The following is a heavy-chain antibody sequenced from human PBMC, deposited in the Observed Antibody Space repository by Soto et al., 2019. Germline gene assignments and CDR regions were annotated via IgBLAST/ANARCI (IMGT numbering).Heavy chain of an antibody. D-gene: IGHD6-19*01. CDR3: ARVRFSIRSAWYGDAFDI. J-gene: IGHJ3*02. CDR1: GFTFSSYW. Sequence: EVQLVESGGGLVQPGGSLRLSCAASGFTFSSYWMSWVRQAPGKGLEWVANIKKDGSEKYYVDSVKGRFTISRYNANNQLYLQMNSPRAEDTAVYYCARVRFSIRSAWYGDAFDIWGHGTMVTVSS. V-gene: IGHV3-7*01. CDR2: IKKDGSEK.